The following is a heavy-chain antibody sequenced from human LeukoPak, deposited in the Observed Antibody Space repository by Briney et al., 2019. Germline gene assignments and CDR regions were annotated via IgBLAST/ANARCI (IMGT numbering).Heavy chain of an antibody. CDR3: ARGRRTTTIFGVVISEPNFDF. D-gene: IGHD3-3*01. V-gene: IGHV1-8*03. J-gene: IGHJ4*02. CDR2: MNPNSGNT. CDR1: GYTFSSYD. Sequence: ASVKVSCKASGYTFSSYDINWVRQATGQGLEWMGWMNPNSGNTGYAQKFQGRVTITRNTSISTVYMELSSLRSEDTAVYYCARGRRTTTIFGVVISEPNFDFWGQGTLVTVSS.